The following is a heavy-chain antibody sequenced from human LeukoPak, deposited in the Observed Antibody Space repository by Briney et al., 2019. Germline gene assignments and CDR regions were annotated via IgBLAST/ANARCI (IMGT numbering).Heavy chain of an antibody. V-gene: IGHV4-31*03. Sequence: PSETLSLTCTVSGGSISIGGHYWSWIRQHPGKGLEWIGYIYDNGNTYYSPSLKSRVSISVHTSKNQFSLRLSSVTAADTAVYYCERDTGCSGGSCYYPWFDPWGQGTLVTVSS. CDR1: GGSISIGGHY. J-gene: IGHJ5*02. CDR2: IYDNGNT. D-gene: IGHD2-15*01. CDR3: ERDTGCSGGSCYYPWFDP.